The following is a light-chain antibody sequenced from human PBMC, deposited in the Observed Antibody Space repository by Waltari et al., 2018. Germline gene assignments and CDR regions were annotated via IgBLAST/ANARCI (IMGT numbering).Light chain of an antibody. CDR3: QQYGSSPLT. V-gene: IGKV3-20*01. J-gene: IGKJ3*01. Sequence: EIVLTQSPGTLSLSPGERATLSGRASQCVSSSYLAWYQQKPGQAPRLLIYGASSRATGIPDRFSGSGSGTDFTLTISRLEPEDFAVYYCQQYGSSPLTFGPGTKVDIK. CDR1: QCVSSSY. CDR2: GAS.